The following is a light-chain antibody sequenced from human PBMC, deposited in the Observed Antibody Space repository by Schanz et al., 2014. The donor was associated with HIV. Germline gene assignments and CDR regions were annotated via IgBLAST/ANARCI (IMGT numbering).Light chain of an antibody. J-gene: IGLJ3*02. CDR3: AAWDDSLNGPM. V-gene: IGLV1-40*01. CDR1: TSNIGATFH. Sequence: QSVLTQPPSVSGAPGQDVTISCTGSTSNIGATFHVHWYQQLPGKAPKLLIYGNSNRPSGVPDRFSGSKSGTSASLAISGLQSGDEADYHCAAWDDSLNGPMFGGGTKLTVL. CDR2: GNS.